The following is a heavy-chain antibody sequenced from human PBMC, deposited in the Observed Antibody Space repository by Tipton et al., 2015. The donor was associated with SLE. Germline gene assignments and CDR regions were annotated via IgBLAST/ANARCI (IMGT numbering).Heavy chain of an antibody. CDR3: ARHDYGDYGYFDY. CDR1: GGSISSSSYY. J-gene: IGHJ4*02. Sequence: TLSLTCTVSGGSISSSSYYWGWIRQPPGKGLEWIGSIYYSGSTYYNPSLKSRVTISVDTSKNQFSLKLSSVTAADTAVYYCARHDYGDYGYFDYWGQGTLATVSS. V-gene: IGHV4-39*01. CDR2: IYYSGST. D-gene: IGHD4-17*01.